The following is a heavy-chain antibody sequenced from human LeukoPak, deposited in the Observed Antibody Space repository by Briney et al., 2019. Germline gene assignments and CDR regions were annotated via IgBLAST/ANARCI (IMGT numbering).Heavy chain of an antibody. CDR1: GFTFSNYA. CDR2: ISYDGSNK. D-gene: IGHD4-17*01. V-gene: IGHV3-30*14. J-gene: IGHJ4*02. Sequence: PGRSLRLSCAASGFTFSNYAIHWVRQAPGKGLEWVSIISYDGSNKYFADSVKGRFTISRDNSKNTLYLQMNSLRAEDTAVYYCARVATVTTRYFDYWGQGTLVTVSS. CDR3: ARVATVTTRYFDY.